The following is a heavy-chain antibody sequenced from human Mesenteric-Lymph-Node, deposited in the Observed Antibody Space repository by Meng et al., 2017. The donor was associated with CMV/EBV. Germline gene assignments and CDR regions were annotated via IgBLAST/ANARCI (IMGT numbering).Heavy chain of an antibody. CDR1: GGVLNSYG. CDR3: AREDGDRLYYYYGMDV. V-gene: IGHV1-69*10. J-gene: IGHJ6*02. D-gene: IGHD3-10*01. Sequence: SVNVSFKSSGGVLNSYGIAWVRQAPGQGLEWMGGIIPIPGTTHYTQQFQDRVTITADTSTNPAYMELTSLRYEDTAVYYCAREDGDRLYYYYGMDVWGQGTTVTVSS. CDR2: IIPIPGTT.